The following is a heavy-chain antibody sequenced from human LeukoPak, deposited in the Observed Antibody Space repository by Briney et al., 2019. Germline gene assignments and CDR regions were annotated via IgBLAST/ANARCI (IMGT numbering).Heavy chain of an antibody. Sequence: SQTLSLTPSDSGDSTRSGTCYWRWIRQPAGKGLECIGRIYTSGSTSYNPSLKSRVTISVDTSKNQFSLKLTSVTAADTAVYSYARGRGATRIDYWGQGTLVTVSS. D-gene: IGHD1-26*01. CDR3: ARGRGATRIDY. CDR1: GDSTRSGTCY. CDR2: IYTSGST. J-gene: IGHJ4*02. V-gene: IGHV4-61*02.